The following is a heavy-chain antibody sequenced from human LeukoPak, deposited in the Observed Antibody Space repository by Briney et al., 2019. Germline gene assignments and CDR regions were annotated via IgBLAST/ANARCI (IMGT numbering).Heavy chain of an antibody. D-gene: IGHD6-19*01. V-gene: IGHV1-8*01. Sequence: GASVKVSCKASGYTFTSYDINWVRQAPGQGLEWMGWMNPNSGNTGYAQKFQGRVTMTRNTSISTAYMELSSLGSEDTAVYFCARNVAGTRYFHLWGQGTLVTVSS. J-gene: IGHJ1*01. CDR2: MNPNSGNT. CDR1: GYTFTSYD. CDR3: ARNVAGTRYFHL.